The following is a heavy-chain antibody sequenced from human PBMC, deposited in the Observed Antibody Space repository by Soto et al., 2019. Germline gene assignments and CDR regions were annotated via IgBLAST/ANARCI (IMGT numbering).Heavy chain of an antibody. J-gene: IGHJ6*02. Sequence: QVQLVESGGGVVQPGRSLRLSCAASGFTFSSYGMHWVRQAPGKGLEWVAVISYDGSNKYYADSVKGRFTISRDNSKNTLYLQMNSLRAEDTAVYYCAKDHAAVADYYGMDVWDQGTTVTVSS. V-gene: IGHV3-30*18. D-gene: IGHD6-19*01. CDR2: ISYDGSNK. CDR1: GFTFSSYG. CDR3: AKDHAAVADYYGMDV.